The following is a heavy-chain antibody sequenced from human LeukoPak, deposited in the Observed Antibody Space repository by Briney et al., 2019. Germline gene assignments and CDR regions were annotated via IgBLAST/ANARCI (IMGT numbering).Heavy chain of an antibody. CDR3: ASSYSGYDKPAFDI. J-gene: IGHJ3*02. CDR2: IYYSGST. Sequence: SETLSLTCTVSGGSISSSSYYWGWIRQPPGKGLEWIGSIYYSGSTYYNPSLKSRVTTSVDTSKNQFSLKLSSVTAADTAVYYCASSYSGYDKPAFDIWGQGTMVTVSS. D-gene: IGHD5-12*01. CDR1: GGSISSSSYY. V-gene: IGHV4-39*01.